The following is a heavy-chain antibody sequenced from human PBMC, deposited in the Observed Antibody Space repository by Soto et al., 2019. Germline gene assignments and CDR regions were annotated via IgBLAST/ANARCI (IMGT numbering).Heavy chain of an antibody. CDR3: ARGSGYHDAFDI. V-gene: IGHV3-21*01. J-gene: IGHJ3*02. CDR2: ISSSSSYI. CDR1: GLTFSSYS. Sequence: GGSLRLSCAASGLTFSSYSMNWVRQAPGKGLEWVSSISSSSSYIYYADSVKGRFTISRDNAKNSLYLQMNSLRAEDTAVYYCARGSGYHDAFDIRGQGTMVTVSS. D-gene: IGHD3-22*01.